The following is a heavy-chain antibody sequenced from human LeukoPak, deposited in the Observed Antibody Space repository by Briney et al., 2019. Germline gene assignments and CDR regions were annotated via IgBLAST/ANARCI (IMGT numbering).Heavy chain of an antibody. CDR3: ARNAGDYGTYYYYMDV. D-gene: IGHD4/OR15-4a*01. CDR2: INPSGGST. Sequence: ASVRVSCKASGYTFTSYYMHWVRQAPGQGLEWMGIINPSGGSTNYAQKFQGRVTITADESTSTAYMELSSLRSEDTAVYYCARNAGDYGTYYYYMDVWGKGTTVTISS. CDR1: GYTFTSYY. V-gene: IGHV1-46*01. J-gene: IGHJ6*03.